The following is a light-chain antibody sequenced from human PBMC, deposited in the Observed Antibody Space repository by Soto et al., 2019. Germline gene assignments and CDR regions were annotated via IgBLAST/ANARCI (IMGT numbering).Light chain of an antibody. CDR3: QSYDDSLGGHVI. CDR2: ANT. V-gene: IGLV1-40*01. CDR1: SSYIGAGYD. Sequence: QSVLTQPPSVSGAPGQRVNISCTGSSSYIGAGYDVHWYQQLPGTAPKLLIYANTNRPSGVPDRFSGSKSGTSASLAITGLQAEDEADYYCQSYDDSLGGHVIFGGGTKLTVL. J-gene: IGLJ2*01.